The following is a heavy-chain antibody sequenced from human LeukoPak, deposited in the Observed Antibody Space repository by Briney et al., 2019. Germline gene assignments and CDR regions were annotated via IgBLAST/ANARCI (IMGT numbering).Heavy chain of an antibody. CDR2: ITNNGGSA. CDR1: GFTYNLYY. V-gene: IGHV3-64D*06. CDR3: VKLNYCDPLVI. Sequence: PGGSLRLSCSASGFTYNLYYMHWVRQAPGKGLEYVSGITNNGGSASYADSVRGRFTISRDNSKNTLFLQMNSLRAEDTAVYYCVKLNYCDPLVIWGQGTMVTVSS. J-gene: IGHJ3*02. D-gene: IGHD1-7*01.